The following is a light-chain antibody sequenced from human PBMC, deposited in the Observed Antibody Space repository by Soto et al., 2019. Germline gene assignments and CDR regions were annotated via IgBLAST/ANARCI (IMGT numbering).Light chain of an antibody. CDR1: QSVSNH. CDR3: QQSYSIPRT. CDR2: AAS. Sequence: DIQLTQSPSSQSASVGDTVTITCRASQSVSNHLNWYQQKPGEAPKLLLYAASTLRSGVPSRFSGTGSRTDFTLTISGLQPDDFGTYFWQQSYSIPRTFGQGTKL. J-gene: IGKJ2*01. V-gene: IGKV1-39*01.